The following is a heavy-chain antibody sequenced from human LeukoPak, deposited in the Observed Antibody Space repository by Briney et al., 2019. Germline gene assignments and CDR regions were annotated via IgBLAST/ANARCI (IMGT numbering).Heavy chain of an antibody. CDR2: ISGSGGST. J-gene: IGHJ4*02. Sequence: GGSLRLSCAASGFTFRSYAMSWVRQAPGKGLEWVSTISGSGGSTYYADSVKGRFTISRDNSKNTLYLQMNSLRAEDTAVYYCATFSDRSSRYFDYWGQGTLVTVSS. CDR3: ATFSDRSSRYFDY. CDR1: GFTFRSYA. V-gene: IGHV3-23*01. D-gene: IGHD2-2*01.